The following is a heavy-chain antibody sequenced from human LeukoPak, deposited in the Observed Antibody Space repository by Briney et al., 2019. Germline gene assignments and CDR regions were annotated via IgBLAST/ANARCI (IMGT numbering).Heavy chain of an antibody. Sequence: QPGGSLRLSCAASRFTFSSYGMHWVRQAPGKGLEWVAVISYDGSNKYYADSAKGRFTISRDNSKNTLYLQMNSLRAEDTAVYYCAKDSGERLISDYWGQGTLVTVSS. D-gene: IGHD3-10*01. V-gene: IGHV3-30*18. CDR1: RFTFSSYG. CDR2: ISYDGSNK. CDR3: AKDSGERLISDY. J-gene: IGHJ4*02.